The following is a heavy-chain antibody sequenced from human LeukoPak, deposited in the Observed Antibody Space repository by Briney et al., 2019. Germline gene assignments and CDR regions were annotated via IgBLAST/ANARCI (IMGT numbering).Heavy chain of an antibody. CDR1: GFTFSPAW. J-gene: IGHJ4*02. CDR2: INNDGSYI. Sequence: PGGSLRLSCAASGFTFSPAWMHWVRQAPGKGLEWVPRINNDGSYINYAESVKGRFTLSRDNTKNTLTLQMNGLRAEDTAVYFCVRDGSAYNFDYWGQGVLVTVSS. V-gene: IGHV3-74*01. D-gene: IGHD5-24*01. CDR3: VRDGSAYNFDY.